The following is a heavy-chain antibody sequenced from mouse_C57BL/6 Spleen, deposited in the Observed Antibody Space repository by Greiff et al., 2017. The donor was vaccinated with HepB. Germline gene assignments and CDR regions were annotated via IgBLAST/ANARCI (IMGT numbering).Heavy chain of an antibody. V-gene: IGHV2-5*01. CDR2: IWRGGST. J-gene: IGHJ4*01. CDR1: GFSLTSYG. Sequence: VKLLESGPGLVQPSQSLSITCTVSGFSLTSYGVHWVRQSPGKGLEWLGVIWRGGSTDYNAAFMSRLSITKDNSKSQVFFKMNSLQADDTAIYYCAKNGAIITTVVDAMDYWGQGTSVTVSS. CDR3: AKNGAIITTVVDAMDY. D-gene: IGHD1-1*01.